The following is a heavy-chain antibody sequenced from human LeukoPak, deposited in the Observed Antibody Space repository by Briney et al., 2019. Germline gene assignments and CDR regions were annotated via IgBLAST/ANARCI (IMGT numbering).Heavy chain of an antibody. CDR3: AKGEAIFGVVISLS. CDR2: ISGSGGST. V-gene: IGHV3-23*01. D-gene: IGHD3-3*01. J-gene: IGHJ5*02. CDR1: GFTFSSYA. Sequence: GGSLRLSCAASGFTFSSYAMSWVRQAPGKGLEWVSAISGSGGSTYYADSVKGRFTISRDNSKNTLYLQMNSPRAEDTAVYYCAKGEAIFGVVISLSWGQGTLVTVSS.